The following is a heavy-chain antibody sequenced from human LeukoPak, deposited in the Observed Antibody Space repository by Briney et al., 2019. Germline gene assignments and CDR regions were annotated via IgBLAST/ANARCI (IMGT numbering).Heavy chain of an antibody. CDR1: GYTFTGYY. Sequence: ASVKVSCKASGYTFTGYYMHWVRQALGQGLEWMGRINPNSGGTNYAQKFQGRVTITRDTSASTAYMELSSLRSEDTAVYYCARDQRRIVGAHDAFDNWGQGTMVTVSS. J-gene: IGHJ3*02. V-gene: IGHV1-2*06. CDR3: ARDQRRIVGAHDAFDN. CDR2: INPNSGGT. D-gene: IGHD1-26*01.